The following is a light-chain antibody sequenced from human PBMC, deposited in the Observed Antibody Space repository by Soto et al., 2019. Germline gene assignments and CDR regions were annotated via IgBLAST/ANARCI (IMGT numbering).Light chain of an antibody. J-gene: IGKJ4*01. CDR3: QQYYNTPRT. V-gene: IGKV4-1*01. CDR1: PSVLYTNNKNY. Sequence: DFVMTQSPDSLSVSLGERATINFKSSPSVLYTNNKNYLAWYQQKPGQPPKLLIYWGSTRESGVPDRFSGSGSGTDFTLTIRSLQAEDVAVYYCQQYYNTPRTFGGGTKVDTK. CDR2: WGS.